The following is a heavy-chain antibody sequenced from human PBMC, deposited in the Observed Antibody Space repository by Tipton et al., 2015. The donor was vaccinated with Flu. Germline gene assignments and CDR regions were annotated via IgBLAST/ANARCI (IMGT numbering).Heavy chain of an antibody. Sequence: TLSLTCTVSGGSISSYYWSWIRQPAGKGLEWIGRIYTSGSTNYNPSLKSRVTMSVDTSKNQFSLKLSSVTAADTAVYYCARDKGSEAGGWYTGDYYYYMDVWGKGTTVTVSS. CDR3: ARDKGSEAGGWYTGDYYYYMDV. J-gene: IGHJ6*03. V-gene: IGHV4-4*07. CDR1: GGSISSYY. CDR2: IYTSGST. D-gene: IGHD6-19*01.